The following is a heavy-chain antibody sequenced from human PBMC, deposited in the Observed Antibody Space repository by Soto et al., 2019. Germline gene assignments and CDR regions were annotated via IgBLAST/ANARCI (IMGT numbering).Heavy chain of an antibody. J-gene: IGHJ4*02. D-gene: IGHD2-15*01. CDR1: SGSISSSNW. CDR3: AREAGYCSGGSCYLDFDY. CDR2: IYHSGST. V-gene: IGHV4-4*02. Sequence: PSETLSLTCAVSSGSISSSNWWSWVRQPPGKGLEWIGEIYHSGSTNYNPSLKSRVTISVDKSKNQFSLKLSSVTAADTAVYYCAREAGYCSGGSCYLDFDYWGQGTLVTVSS.